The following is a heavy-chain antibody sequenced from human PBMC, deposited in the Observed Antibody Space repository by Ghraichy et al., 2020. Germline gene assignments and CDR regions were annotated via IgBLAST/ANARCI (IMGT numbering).Heavy chain of an antibody. D-gene: IGHD3-22*01. CDR1: GFTFSSDS. J-gene: IGHJ4*02. CDR3: ARRYYYDSSGYLY. CDR2: ISSSSSTI. V-gene: IGHV3-48*02. Sequence: GGSLRLSCAASGFTFSSDSMNWVRQAPGKGLEWVSYISSSSSTIYYADSVKGRFTISRDNAKNSLYLQMNSLRDEDTAVYYCARRYYYDSSGYLYWGQGTLVTVSS.